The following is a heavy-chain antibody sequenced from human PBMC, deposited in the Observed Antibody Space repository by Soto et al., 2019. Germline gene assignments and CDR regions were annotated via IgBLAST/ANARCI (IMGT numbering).Heavy chain of an antibody. CDR3: AGLYYYDSSGYYSRVYYYGMDV. V-gene: IGHV3-30-3*01. CDR1: GFTFSSYA. J-gene: IGHJ6*02. Sequence: QVQLVESGGGVVQPGRSLRLSCAASGFTFSSYAMHWVRQAPGKGLEWVAVISYDGSNKYYADSVKGRFTIFRDNSKNTLYLQMNSLRAEDTAVYYCAGLYYYDSSGYYSRVYYYGMDVWGQGTTVTVSS. CDR2: ISYDGSNK. D-gene: IGHD3-22*01.